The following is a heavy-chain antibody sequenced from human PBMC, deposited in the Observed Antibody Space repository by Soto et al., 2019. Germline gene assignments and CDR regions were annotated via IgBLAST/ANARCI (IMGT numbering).Heavy chain of an antibody. D-gene: IGHD2-2*01. CDR1: GGTFSSYT. V-gene: IGHV1-69*02. CDR3: ASPYCSSTSCYNYYGMDV. J-gene: IGHJ6*02. Sequence: SVQVSCKASGGTFSSYTISWVRQAPGQGLEWMGRIIPILGIANYAQKFQGRVTITADKSTSTAYMELSSLRSEDTAVYYCASPYCSSTSCYNYYGMDVWGQGTTVTVS. CDR2: IIPILGIA.